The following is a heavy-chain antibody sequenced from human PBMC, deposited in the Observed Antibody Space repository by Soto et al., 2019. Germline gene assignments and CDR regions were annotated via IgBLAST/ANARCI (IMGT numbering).Heavy chain of an antibody. D-gene: IGHD6-13*01. CDR3: AHRLAATGLFDY. CDR1: GFSLSTSGVG. CDR2: FYWDDDK. V-gene: IGHV2-5*02. Sequence: QITLKESGPTLVKPTQTLTLTCTFSGFSLSTSGVGVGGIRQPPGKALEWLALFYWDDDKRYSPALKSRLTITKDTSKNRVVLTMTNMDPVDTATYYCAHRLAATGLFDYWGQGTLVTVSS. J-gene: IGHJ4*02.